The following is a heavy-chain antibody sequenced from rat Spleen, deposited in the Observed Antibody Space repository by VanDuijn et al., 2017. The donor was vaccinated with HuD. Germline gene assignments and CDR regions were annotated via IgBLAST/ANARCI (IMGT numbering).Heavy chain of an antibody. CDR3: TRGYYFDY. V-gene: IGHV5-46*01. Sequence: EVQLVESGGGLVPPGRSMKLSCAASGFTFSSFPMAWVRQAPTKGLKWVASISYDGSSPYYRDSVKGRFTISRDNAKSTLYLQMDSLRSEDPATYYCTRGYYFDYWGQGVMVTVSS. J-gene: IGHJ2*01. CDR1: GFTFSSFP. CDR2: ISYDGSSP.